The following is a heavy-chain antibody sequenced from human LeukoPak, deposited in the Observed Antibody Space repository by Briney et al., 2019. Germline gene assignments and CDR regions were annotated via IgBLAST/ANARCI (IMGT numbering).Heavy chain of an antibody. D-gene: IGHD1-26*01. CDR1: GFTFSSYA. CDR2: ISGSGGST. Sequence: GGSLRLSCAASGFTFSSYAMNWVRQAPGKGLEWVSAISGSGGSTYYADSVRGRFTISRDNSKNTLYLQMNSLRAEDTALYYCAKSLVVGADAFDIWGQGAMVTVSS. V-gene: IGHV3-23*01. CDR3: AKSLVVGADAFDI. J-gene: IGHJ3*02.